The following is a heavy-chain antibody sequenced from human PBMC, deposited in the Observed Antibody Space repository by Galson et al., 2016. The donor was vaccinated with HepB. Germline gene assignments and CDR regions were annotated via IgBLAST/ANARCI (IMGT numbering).Heavy chain of an antibody. CDR1: GFTFSTYV. CDR3: AKSQFALPDSGWFNAFDL. J-gene: IGHJ3*01. Sequence: SLRLSCAASGFTFSTYVMSWVRQAPGKGLEWVSTISGGGGSTYYADSVKGRFTISRDNSKNTLYLQINSLRVDDSAIYYCAKSQFALPDSGWFNAFDLWGQGTMVTVSS. CDR2: ISGGGGST. D-gene: IGHD6-19*01. V-gene: IGHV3-23*01.